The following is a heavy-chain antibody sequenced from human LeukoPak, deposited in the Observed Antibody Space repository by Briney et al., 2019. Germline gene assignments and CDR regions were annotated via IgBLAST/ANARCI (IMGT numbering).Heavy chain of an antibody. CDR1: GFTLSSYS. CDR3: ARDGPLGTAGYWYFDL. V-gene: IGHV3-21*01. Sequence: GGSLRLSCAASGFTLSSYSMNCVRQAPGKGLEWVSSISSSSSYIYYADSVKGRFTISRDNDKNSLYLQMNSLRAEDTAVYYCARDGPLGTAGYWYFDLWGRGTLVTVSS. D-gene: IGHD6-13*01. J-gene: IGHJ2*01. CDR2: ISSSSSYI.